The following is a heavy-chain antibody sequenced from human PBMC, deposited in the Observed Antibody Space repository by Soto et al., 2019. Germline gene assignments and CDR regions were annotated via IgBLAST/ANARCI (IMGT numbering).Heavy chain of an antibody. Sequence: SETLSLTCTVSCVSISNYYWSWIRQPPGKGLEWLGYILYTGNTNYNPSLKSRVTISVDTSKNQVSLELTSVTTADTAVYFCARAAYGSGNYYAPHYYYAMDVWGQGTTVTVSS. D-gene: IGHD3-10*01. CDR3: ARAAYGSGNYYAPHYYYAMDV. CDR2: ILYTGNT. J-gene: IGHJ6*02. V-gene: IGHV4-59*01. CDR1: CVSISNYY.